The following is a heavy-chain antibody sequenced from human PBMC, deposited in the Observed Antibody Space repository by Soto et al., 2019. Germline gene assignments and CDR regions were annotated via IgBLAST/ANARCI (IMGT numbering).Heavy chain of an antibody. CDR3: ARDTYDSLTDYDHLNGFDM. Sequence: PSETLSLTCTVSGGSISSYYWNWMRQPAGKGLEWIGRIYSSGITNYNPSLKSRVTMSADTSKNQFSLKLISATAADTAVYYCARDTYDSLTDYDHLNGFDMWGQGTMVTVS. CDR1: GGSISSYY. D-gene: IGHD3-9*01. J-gene: IGHJ3*02. V-gene: IGHV4-4*07. CDR2: IYSSGIT.